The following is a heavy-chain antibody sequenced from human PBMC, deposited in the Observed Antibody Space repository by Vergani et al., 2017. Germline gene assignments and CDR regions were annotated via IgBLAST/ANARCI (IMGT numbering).Heavy chain of an antibody. Sequence: QLQLQESGSGLVKPSQTLSLTCAVSGDSITNGGFSWNWIRQPPGKGPEWIGYLCPSGNSDHNPSLKNRVSISLDKSKNQFSLWVNSVTAADTAVYFCARVSLGAIVGYYYYYMDVWGKGTTVTVSS. V-gene: IGHV4-30-2*01. D-gene: IGHD1-26*01. CDR1: GDSITNGGFS. CDR3: ARVSLGAIVGYYYYYMDV. CDR2: LCPSGNS. J-gene: IGHJ6*03.